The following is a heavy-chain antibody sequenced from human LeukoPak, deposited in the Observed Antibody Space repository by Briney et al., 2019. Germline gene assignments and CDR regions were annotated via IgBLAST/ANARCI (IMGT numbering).Heavy chain of an antibody. CDR2: IKQDASER. D-gene: IGHD6-13*01. J-gene: IGHJ5*02. V-gene: IGHV3-7*03. CDR1: GFTFSSYW. CDR3: AKSAAAGPYNWFDP. Sequence: GGSLRLSCAASGFTFSSYWMTWVRQAPGKGLEWVANIKQDASERYYVDSVKGRFTISRDNAKNSLYLQINSLRDEDTAVYYCAKSAAAGPYNWFDPWGQGTPVTVSS.